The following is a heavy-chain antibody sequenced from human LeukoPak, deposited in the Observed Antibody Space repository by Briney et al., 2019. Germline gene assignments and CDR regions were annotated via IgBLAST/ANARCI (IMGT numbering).Heavy chain of an antibody. CDR1: GFSLSVYG. J-gene: IGHJ4*02. CDR3: ARLTASHFDY. D-gene: IGHD2-2*01. V-gene: IGHV3-23*01. CDR2: FSYNGENI. Sequence: GGSLRLSCAASGFSLSVYGMTWVRQAPGKGLEWVSVFSYNGENIHYAESVRGRFTISRDISKNTLFLQMSSLRAEDTAVYYCARLTASHFDYWGPGNLVSVCS.